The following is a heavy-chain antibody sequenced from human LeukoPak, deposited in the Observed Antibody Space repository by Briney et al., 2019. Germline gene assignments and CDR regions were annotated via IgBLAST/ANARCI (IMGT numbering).Heavy chain of an antibody. J-gene: IGHJ5*02. CDR1: GYSFTSYW. CDR2: IYPGDSDT. D-gene: IGHD6-13*01. V-gene: IGHV5-51*01. CDR3: ARLGEERSSINWFDP. Sequence: GESLKISCKGSGYSFTSYWIGWVRQMPGKGLEWMGIIYPGDSDTRYSPSFQGQVTISADKSISTAYLQWSSLKASDTAMYYCARLGEERSSINWFDPWSQGTLVTVSS.